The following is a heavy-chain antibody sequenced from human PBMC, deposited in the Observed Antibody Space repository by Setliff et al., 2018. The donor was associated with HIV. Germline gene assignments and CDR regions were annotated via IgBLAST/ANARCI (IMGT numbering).Heavy chain of an antibody. CDR3: VREGRPPVPYFYFYMDV. J-gene: IGHJ6*03. CDR2: IYYDGSKK. Sequence: PGGSLRLSCAASGFTFNNYGMNWVRQAPGKGLEWVALIYYDGSKKYYADSVQGRFTISRDNSKKMLYLQMNSLKTEDTAVYYCVREGRPPVPYFYFYMDVWGKGTTVTVSS. CDR1: GFTFNNYG. V-gene: IGHV3-33*01.